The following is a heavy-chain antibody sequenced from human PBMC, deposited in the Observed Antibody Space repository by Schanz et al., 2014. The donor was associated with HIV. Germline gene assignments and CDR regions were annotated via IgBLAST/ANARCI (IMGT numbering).Heavy chain of an antibody. V-gene: IGHV3-30*18. CDR1: GFPFSKYF. CDR3: AKAAVTDYLDY. D-gene: IGHD2-21*02. Sequence: QVQLEQSGGGVVQPGRSLRLSCAASGFPFSKYFMYWVRQAPGKGLECVAVISYDGSNEYYADSVKGRFTISRDNSKNTLYLQMNSLRTEDTAVYYCAKAAVTDYLDYWGQGTLVTVSS. CDR2: ISYDGSNE. J-gene: IGHJ4*02.